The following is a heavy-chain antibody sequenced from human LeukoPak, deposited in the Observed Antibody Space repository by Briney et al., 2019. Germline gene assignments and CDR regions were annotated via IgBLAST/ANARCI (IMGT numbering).Heavy chain of an antibody. CDR2: ITTSSSYT. V-gene: IGHV3-21*01. J-gene: IGHJ6*03. Sequence: PGGSLRLSCEAFGFSFSSYNMDWVRQTPGKGLEWISSITTSSSYTFYADSVKGRFTISRDNARNSLYLQMNSLTAEDTAVYYCARGPYSGAYGNTYYYFMDVWGKGTTVTISS. CDR3: ARGPYSGAYGNTYYYFMDV. CDR1: GFSFSSYN. D-gene: IGHD1-26*01.